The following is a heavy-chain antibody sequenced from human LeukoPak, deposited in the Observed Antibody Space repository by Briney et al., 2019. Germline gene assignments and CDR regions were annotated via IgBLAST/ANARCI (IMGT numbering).Heavy chain of an antibody. CDR1: GGSFSGYY. Sequence: SETLSLTCAVYGGSFSGYYWSWIRQPPGKGLEWIGEINHSGSTNYIPSLKSRVTISVDTSKNQFSLKLSSVTAADTAVYYCARDVDILTGFDYWGQGTLVTVSS. CDR2: INHSGST. CDR3: ARDVDILTGFDY. V-gene: IGHV4-34*01. D-gene: IGHD3-9*01. J-gene: IGHJ4*02.